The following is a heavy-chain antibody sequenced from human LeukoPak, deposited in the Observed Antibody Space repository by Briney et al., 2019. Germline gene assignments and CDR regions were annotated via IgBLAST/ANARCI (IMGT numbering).Heavy chain of an antibody. CDR2: IYSGGST. Sequence: GGSLRLSCAASGFTVSSNYMSWVRQAPGKGLEWVSVIYSGGSTYYADSVKGRFTISRDNSKNTLYLQMNSLRAEDTAVYYCAKDTPYSSYYFDYWGQGTLVTVSS. CDR3: AKDTPYSSYYFDY. D-gene: IGHD6-6*01. J-gene: IGHJ4*02. CDR1: GFTVSSNY. V-gene: IGHV3-53*01.